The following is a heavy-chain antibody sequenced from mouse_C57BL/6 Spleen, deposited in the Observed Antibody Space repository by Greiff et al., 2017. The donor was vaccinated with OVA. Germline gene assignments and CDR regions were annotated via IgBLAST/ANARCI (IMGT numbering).Heavy chain of an antibody. D-gene: IGHD2-4*01. V-gene: IGHV1-82*01. J-gene: IGHJ2*01. CDR3: ARERLYDYDKDYFDY. Sequence: QVQLQQSGPELVKPGASVKISCKASGYAFSSSWMNWVKQRPGKGLEWIGRIYPGDGDTNYNGKFKGKATLTADKSSSTAYMQLSSLTSEDSAVYFCARERLYDYDKDYFDYWGQGTTLTVSS. CDR1: GYAFSSSW. CDR2: IYPGDGDT.